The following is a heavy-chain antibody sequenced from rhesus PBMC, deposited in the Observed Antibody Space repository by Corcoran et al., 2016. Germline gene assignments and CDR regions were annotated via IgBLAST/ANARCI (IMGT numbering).Heavy chain of an antibody. V-gene: IGHV4-80*01. D-gene: IGHD6-31*01. CDR2: FSGKSGCT. CDR1: GASIRSYW. CDR3: AIGTLGSGWRGYFDY. Sequence: QVQLQESGQGLVKPSETLALTCACSGASIRSYWWSWIRQPPGQGREWIGEFSGKSGCTTYNPSLKIRVTISRSTSKNQFSLKLSSVTAADTAVYYCAIGTLGSGWRGYFDYWGQGVLVTVSS. J-gene: IGHJ4*01.